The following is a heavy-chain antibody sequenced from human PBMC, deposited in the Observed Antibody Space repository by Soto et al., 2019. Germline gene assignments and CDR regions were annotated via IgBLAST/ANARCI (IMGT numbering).Heavy chain of an antibody. J-gene: IGHJ4*02. Sequence: EVPLVESGGGVVQPGGSLRLSCAASGFTFSNYAMHWVRQAPGKGLEYVSAINSNGGSTYYANSVKGRFTISRDNSKSTLFLQMGSLRTDDMAMYYCARGEGGWYGYWGQGTLVTVTS. V-gene: IGHV3-64*01. D-gene: IGHD6-19*01. CDR2: INSNGGST. CDR3: ARGEGGWYGY. CDR1: GFTFSNYA.